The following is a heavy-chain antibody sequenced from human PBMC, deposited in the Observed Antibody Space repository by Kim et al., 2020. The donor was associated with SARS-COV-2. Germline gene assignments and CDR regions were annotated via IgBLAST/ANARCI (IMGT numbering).Heavy chain of an antibody. J-gene: IGHJ6*02. D-gene: IGHD4-17*01. Sequence: GGSLRLSCAASGFTFSNYAMSWVRQAPGKGLEWVSAIRGSGGSTYYADSVKGQFTISRANAKNTLFLQMNSLRAEDTAVYYYAKDQGRRAEETLHDYGDYEVYYYHGMDVWGEGTTVTVSS. CDR1: GFTFSNYA. V-gene: IGHV3-23*01. CDR2: IRGSGGST. CDR3: AKDQGRRAEETLHDYGDYEVYYYHGMDV.